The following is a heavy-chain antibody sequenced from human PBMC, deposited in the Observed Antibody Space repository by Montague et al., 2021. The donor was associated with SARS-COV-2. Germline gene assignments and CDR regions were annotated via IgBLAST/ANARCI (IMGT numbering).Heavy chain of an antibody. V-gene: IGHV4-39*07. CDR3: ASQGPDFWSGIDY. Sequence: SETLSLTCTVSGGSISSSSYYWGWIRQPPGKGLEWIGSIYYSGSTYYNPSLKSRVTISVDTSKDQFSLRLSSVTAADTAVYYCASQGPDFWSGIDYWGQGTLVTVSS. CDR2: IYYSGST. D-gene: IGHD3-3*01. CDR1: GGSISSSSYY. J-gene: IGHJ4*02.